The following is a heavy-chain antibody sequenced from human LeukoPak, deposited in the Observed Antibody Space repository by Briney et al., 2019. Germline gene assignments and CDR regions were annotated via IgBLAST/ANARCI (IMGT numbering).Heavy chain of an antibody. V-gene: IGHV4-59*01. CDR1: GGSISSYY. D-gene: IGHD2-21*02. Sequence: PSETLSLTCTVSGGSISSYYWSWIRQPPGKGLEWIGYIYYSGSTNYNPSLKSRVTISVDTSKNQFSLKLSSVTAADTAVYYCAGSYCGGDCYHAFDIWGQGTMVTVSS. J-gene: IGHJ3*02. CDR3: AGSYCGGDCYHAFDI. CDR2: IYYSGST.